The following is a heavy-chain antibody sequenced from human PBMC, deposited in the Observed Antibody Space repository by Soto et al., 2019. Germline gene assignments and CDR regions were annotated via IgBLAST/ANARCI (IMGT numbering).Heavy chain of an antibody. Sequence: QVQLVQSGAEVKKPGSSVKVSCKASGGTFSSFAISWLRQAPGQGLEWMGGIIPIFNMTSYAQKFQGKVTITWDGSTSTAYMEMSSLRSEDTAVYYCASCIGPRYQLVYNSSHGKYVWGQGTTATDSS. V-gene: IGHV1-69*05. CDR1: GGTFSSFA. J-gene: IGHJ6*02. D-gene: IGHD2-2*01. CDR3: ASCIGPRYQLVYNSSHGKYV. CDR2: IIPIFNMT.